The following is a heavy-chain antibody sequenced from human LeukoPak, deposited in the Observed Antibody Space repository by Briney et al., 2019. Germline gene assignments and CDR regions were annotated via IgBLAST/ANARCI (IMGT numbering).Heavy chain of an antibody. J-gene: IGHJ3*02. CDR1: GFTFSDYA. CDR2: IRNKANGGTT. CDR3: SRFYSSGWASGAFDI. D-gene: IGHD3-22*01. V-gene: IGHV3-49*04. Sequence: GESLRLSCTTSGFTFSDYAVSWVRQAPGKGLEWIGFIRNKANGGTTEYAASVKGRFTISRDDSKTIAHLQMSSLKTEDTAVYYCSRFYSSGWASGAFDIWGQGTMVTVSS.